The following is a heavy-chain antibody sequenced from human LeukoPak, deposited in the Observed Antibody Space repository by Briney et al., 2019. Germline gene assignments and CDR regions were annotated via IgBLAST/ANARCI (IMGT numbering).Heavy chain of an antibody. CDR1: GFTLSGYW. CDR3: ARRRIQPARFDY. CDR2: INQDGSER. D-gene: IGHD1-14*01. J-gene: IGHJ4*02. Sequence: GGSLRLSCAAPGFTLSGYWMSWVRQAPGKGLEWVADINQDGSERHYVESVKGRFTISRDNAKNSLYLQMNSLRAEDTAVYYCARRRIQPARFDYWGQGTLVTVSS. V-gene: IGHV3-7*01.